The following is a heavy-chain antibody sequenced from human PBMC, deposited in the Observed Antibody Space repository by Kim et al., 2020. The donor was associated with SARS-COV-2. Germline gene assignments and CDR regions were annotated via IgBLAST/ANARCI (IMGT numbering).Heavy chain of an antibody. V-gene: IGHV4-61*02. CDR3: ARVPYDYYDSSGYIAH. D-gene: IGHD3-22*01. J-gene: IGHJ4*02. Sequence: SLKGRVTISVDTSKNQFSLKLSSVTAADTAGYYCARVPYDYYDSSGYIAHWGQGTLVTVSS.